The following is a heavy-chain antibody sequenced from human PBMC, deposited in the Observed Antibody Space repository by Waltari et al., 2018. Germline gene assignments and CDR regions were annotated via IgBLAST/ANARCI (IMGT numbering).Heavy chain of an antibody. J-gene: IGHJ5*02. V-gene: IGHV1-24*01. Sequence: QVQLVQSGAEVKKPGASVKVSCKVSGYTLTELSMHWVRQAPGKGLEWMGGFEPEDGETIYAQKFQGRVTMTEDTSTDTAYMELSSLRSEDTAVYYCATDRHYYDSSGYGPSWYWFDPWGQGTLVTVSS. D-gene: IGHD3-22*01. CDR2: FEPEDGET. CDR3: ATDRHYYDSSGYGPSWYWFDP. CDR1: GYTLTELS.